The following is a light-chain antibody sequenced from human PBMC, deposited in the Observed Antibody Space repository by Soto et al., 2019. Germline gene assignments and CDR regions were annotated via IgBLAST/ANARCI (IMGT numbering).Light chain of an antibody. CDR1: QSVSSNY. CDR2: GTS. Sequence: NVVTLSPGTLSLSKGEPAIFSCSASQSVSSNYLAWYQQKPGQAPRLLIYGTSSRATGIPDRFSGSGSGTEFSLTISSLQSEDFAVYYCQQYSKLPITFGQGTRLEIK. J-gene: IGKJ5*01. CDR3: QQYSKLPIT. V-gene: IGKV3-20*01.